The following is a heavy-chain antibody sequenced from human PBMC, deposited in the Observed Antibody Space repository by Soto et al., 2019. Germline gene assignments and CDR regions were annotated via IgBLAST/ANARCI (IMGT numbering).Heavy chain of an antibody. Sequence: GRSLRLSCAASGFTFSSYAMSWVRQAPGKGLEWVSAISGSGGSTYYADSVKGRFTISRDNSKNTLYLQMNSLRAEDTAVYYCAVVLVGARFDYWGQGTLVTVSS. V-gene: IGHV3-23*01. CDR3: AVVLVGARFDY. CDR2: ISGSGGST. CDR1: GFTFSSYA. D-gene: IGHD1-26*01. J-gene: IGHJ4*02.